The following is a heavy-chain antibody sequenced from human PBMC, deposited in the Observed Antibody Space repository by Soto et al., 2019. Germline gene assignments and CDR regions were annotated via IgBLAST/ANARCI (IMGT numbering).Heavy chain of an antibody. J-gene: IGHJ4*01. D-gene: IGHD3-16*01. CDR3: ARERGSSAWEYFYH. CDR1: GFTFGSFA. Sequence: QLVESGGGVVQPGKSLRLSCAGSGFTFGSFAMHWVRQAPGKGLEWVAVISFHGRHQYYADSVKGRFTISRDNSNNTPYLQLSSLRLEDTAVYYCARERGSSAWEYFYHWGPETRVTVSS. CDR2: ISFHGRHQ. V-gene: IGHV3-30*03.